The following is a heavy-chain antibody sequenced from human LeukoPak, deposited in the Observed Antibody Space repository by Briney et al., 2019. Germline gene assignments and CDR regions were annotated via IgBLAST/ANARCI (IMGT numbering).Heavy chain of an antibody. CDR2: IYYSGST. J-gene: IGHJ6*03. Sequence: SETLSLTCTVSGGSISSSDYYWGWIRQPPGKGLEWIGSIYYSGSTYNNPSLKSRVTISVDTSKNQFSLRLSSVTAADTAVYYCARQGGLWFGELLSASYYYYMDVWGKGTTVTISS. D-gene: IGHD3-10*01. CDR3: ARQGGLWFGELLSASYYYYMDV. V-gene: IGHV4-39*01. CDR1: GGSISSSDYY.